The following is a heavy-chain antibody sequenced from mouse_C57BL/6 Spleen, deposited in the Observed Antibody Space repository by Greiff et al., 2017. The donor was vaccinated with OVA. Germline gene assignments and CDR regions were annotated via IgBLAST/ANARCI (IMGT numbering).Heavy chain of an antibody. CDR2: IYPGSGNT. V-gene: IGHV1-76*01. CDR3: ARDGSSYNYAMDY. J-gene: IGHJ4*01. CDR1: GYTFTDYY. D-gene: IGHD1-1*01. Sequence: QVQLQQSGAELVRPGASVKLSCKASGYTFTDYYINWVKQRPGQGLEWIARIYPGSGNTYYNEKFKGKATLTAEESSSTAYMQLSSLTSEDSAVYFCARDGSSYNYAMDYWGQGTSVTVSS.